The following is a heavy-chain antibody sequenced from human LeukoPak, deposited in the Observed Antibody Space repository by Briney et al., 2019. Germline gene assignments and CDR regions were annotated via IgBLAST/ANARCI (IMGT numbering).Heavy chain of an antibody. D-gene: IGHD6-6*01. CDR2: ISSSGSTI. CDR3: ARESEQLVGGGYYYYYMDV. Sequence: PRGSLRLSCAASGFTFSDHYMSWIRQAPGKGLEWVSYISSSGSTIYYADSVKGRFTISRDNAKNSLYLQMNSLRAEDTAVYYCARESEQLVGGGYYYYYMDVWGKGTTVTVSS. V-gene: IGHV3-11*01. CDR1: GFTFSDHY. J-gene: IGHJ6*03.